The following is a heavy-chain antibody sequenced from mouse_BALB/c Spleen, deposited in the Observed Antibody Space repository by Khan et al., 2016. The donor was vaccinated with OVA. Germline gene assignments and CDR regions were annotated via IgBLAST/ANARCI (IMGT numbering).Heavy chain of an antibody. CDR1: GYTFISYY. V-gene: IGHV1S81*02. Sequence: QVQLQQSGAELVKPGASVKLSCKASGYTFISYYMYWVKQRPGQGLEWIGEINPSNGGTIFNEKFKNKATLTVDKSSSTAYMQLSNLTSEDSAVYFCSSAYQFAHWGQGTLVTVSA. CDR3: SSAYQFAH. J-gene: IGHJ3*01. CDR2: INPSNGGT.